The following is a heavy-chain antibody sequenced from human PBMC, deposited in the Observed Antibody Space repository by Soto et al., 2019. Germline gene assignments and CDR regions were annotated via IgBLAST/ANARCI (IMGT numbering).Heavy chain of an antibody. CDR2: IYYSGTT. J-gene: IGHJ4*02. D-gene: IGHD3-22*01. CDR1: GGSMSSGDYY. CDR3: ARSGGYYSSFDS. Sequence: QVQLQESGPGLVKPSQTLSLTCTVSGGSMSSGDYYWTWIRQPPGKGLEWIGYIYYSGTTYYNPSLKSRVTISVDTSRNQFSLRLNSVTAADTALYYCARSGGYYSSFDSWGQGTLVTVSS. V-gene: IGHV4-30-4*01.